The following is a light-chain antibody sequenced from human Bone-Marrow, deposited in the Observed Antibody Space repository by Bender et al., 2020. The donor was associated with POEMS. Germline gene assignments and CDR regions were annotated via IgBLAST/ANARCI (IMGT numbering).Light chain of an antibody. CDR2: RND. Sequence: QSGLTQPPSASGTPGQRVTISCSGASSNIGGNDVSWYQQLPGAAPRLLIYRNDRRPSGVPDRFSGSRSGTSASLAITGLQAEDEADYYCQSYDSSLSGVVFGGGTKLTVL. CDR1: SSNIGGND. V-gene: IGLV1-47*01. CDR3: QSYDSSLSGVV. J-gene: IGLJ2*01.